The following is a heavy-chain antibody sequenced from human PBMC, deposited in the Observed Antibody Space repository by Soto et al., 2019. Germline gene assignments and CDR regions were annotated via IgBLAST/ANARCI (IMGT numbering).Heavy chain of an antibody. D-gene: IGHD5-12*01. CDR2: IIPLFGST. J-gene: IGHJ4*02. V-gene: IGHV1-69*12. Sequence: QVQLVQSGAEVKKPGSSVKVSCTASRDIFSGYSISWVRQAPGQGLEWMGGIIPLFGSTNYAPKFQGRVTITADQSTNTGYMELSSLKSEDTAVYYCARDLGTGYDSGDYWGQGTLVTVSS. CDR1: RDIFSGYS. CDR3: ARDLGTGYDSGDY.